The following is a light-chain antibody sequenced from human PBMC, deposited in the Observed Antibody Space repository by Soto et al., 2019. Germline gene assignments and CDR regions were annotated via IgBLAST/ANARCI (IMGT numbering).Light chain of an antibody. V-gene: IGKV3-15*01. CDR1: QSVSSS. Sequence: EIVMTQSPATLSVSPGERATLSCRASQSVSSSLAWYQQKPGQAPRLLMYGASTRAAGVPDRFSGSGSGTEFTLTISSLQSEDFAVYYCQQYNSWPYTFGQGTKLEIK. CDR2: GAS. CDR3: QQYNSWPYT. J-gene: IGKJ2*01.